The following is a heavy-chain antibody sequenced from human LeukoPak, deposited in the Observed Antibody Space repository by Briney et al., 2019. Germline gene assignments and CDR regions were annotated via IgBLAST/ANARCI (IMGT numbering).Heavy chain of an antibody. J-gene: IGHJ4*02. CDR3: SRARGGDGLPFDY. CDR2: INSDGSST. CDR1: GFTFSTYW. D-gene: IGHD3-16*01. V-gene: IGHV3-74*01. Sequence: PGGSLRLSCAASGFTFSTYWMHWVRQAPGKGLVWVSRINSDGSSTRYADSVRGRFTISRDNSKNTLYLHMNSLRAEDTAVYYCSRARGGDGLPFDYWGQGTLVTVSS.